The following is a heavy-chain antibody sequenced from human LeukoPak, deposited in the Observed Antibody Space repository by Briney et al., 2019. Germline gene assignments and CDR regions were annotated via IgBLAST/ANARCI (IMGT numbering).Heavy chain of an antibody. J-gene: IGHJ6*04. CDR2: ISYDGSNK. V-gene: IGHV3-30*18. D-gene: IGHD6-13*01. CDR1: GFTFSSYG. Sequence: GGSLRLSCAASGFTFSSYGMHWVRQAPGKGLEWVAVISYDGSNKYYADSVKGRFTISRDNSKNTLYLQMNSLRAEDTAVYYCAKSPGYPAGTPLRYYYGMDVWGKGTTVTVSS. CDR3: AKSPGYPAGTPLRYYYGMDV.